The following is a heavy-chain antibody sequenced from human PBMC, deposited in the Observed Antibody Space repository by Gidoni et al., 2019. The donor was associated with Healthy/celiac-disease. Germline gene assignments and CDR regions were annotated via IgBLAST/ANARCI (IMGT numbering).Heavy chain of an antibody. Sequence: QVQLVQSWADVNKPGASVQVSCKASGYTFTSYYMHLVRQAPGQGLEWMGIINPSGGRTSYAQKFQGRVTMTRDTSTSTVYMELSSLRSEDTAVYYCATVYYYGMDVWGQGTTVTVSS. CDR2: INPSGGRT. V-gene: IGHV1-46*03. CDR3: ATVYYYGMDV. J-gene: IGHJ6*02. CDR1: GYTFTSYY.